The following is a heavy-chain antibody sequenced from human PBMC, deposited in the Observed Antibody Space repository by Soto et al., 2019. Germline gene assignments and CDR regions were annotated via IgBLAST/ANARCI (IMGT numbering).Heavy chain of an antibody. CDR2: IYHSGST. CDR1: GGSISSGGYS. CDR3: ASPLPRGYSYGNNWFDP. J-gene: IGHJ5*02. Sequence: PSETLSLTCAVSGGSISSGGYSWSWIRQPPGKGLEWIGYIYHSGSTYYNPSLKSRVTISVDRSKNQFSLKLSSVTAADTVMYYCASPLPRGYSYGNNWFDPWGQGTLVTVSS. V-gene: IGHV4-30-2*01. D-gene: IGHD5-18*01.